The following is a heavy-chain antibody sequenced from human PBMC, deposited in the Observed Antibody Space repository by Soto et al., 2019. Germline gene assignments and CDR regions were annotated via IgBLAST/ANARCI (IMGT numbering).Heavy chain of an antibody. J-gene: IGHJ5*02. Sequence: QVQLVQSGAEVKKPGSSVKVSCKASGGTFSSYAISWVRQAPGQGLEWMGGIIPIFGTANYAQKFQGRVTITADESTSTAYMELSSLRSEDTAVYYCARVTNYCSSTSCTGFDPWGQGTLVTVSS. CDR2: IIPIFGTA. CDR1: GGTFSSYA. D-gene: IGHD2-2*01. V-gene: IGHV1-69*01. CDR3: ARVTNYCSSTSCTGFDP.